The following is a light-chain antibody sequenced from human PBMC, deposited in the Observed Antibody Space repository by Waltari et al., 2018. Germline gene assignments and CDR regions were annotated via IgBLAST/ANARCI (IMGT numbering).Light chain of an antibody. V-gene: IGLV2-14*03. CDR3: SSYTSSSTLV. Sequence: QSALTQPASVSGSPGQSITIFCTGTSSDVGGYNYVSCYQQHPGKAPKLVIYDVSYLPSGVSNRFSGSKSGNTASLTISGLQAEDEADYYCSSYTSSSTLVFGGGTKLTVL. CDR2: DVS. J-gene: IGLJ2*01. CDR1: SSDVGGYNY.